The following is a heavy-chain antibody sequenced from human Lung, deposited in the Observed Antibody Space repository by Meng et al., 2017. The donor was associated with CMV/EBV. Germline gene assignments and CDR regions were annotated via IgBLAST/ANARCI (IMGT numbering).Heavy chain of an antibody. V-gene: IGHV3-30*02. CDR2: IRHDGTNK. Sequence: GGSXRLSCAASGFRFDDYGMHWVRQTPGKGLEWVAFIRHDGTNKFYGDSVKGRFTISRDNSKNTVYLQMNSLRAEDTAVYYCARDSYGMDVWGQGPTVTVSS. CDR3: ARDSYGMDV. J-gene: IGHJ6*02. CDR1: GFRFDDYG.